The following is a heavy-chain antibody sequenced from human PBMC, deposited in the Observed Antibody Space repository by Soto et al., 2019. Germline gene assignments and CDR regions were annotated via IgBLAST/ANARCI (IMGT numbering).Heavy chain of an antibody. CDR1: GGSFSGYY. CDR2: INHSGST. V-gene: IGHV4-34*01. Sequence: SETLSLTCSVYGGSFSGYYWNWIRQPPGKGLEWIGEINHSGSTNYNPSLKSRVTISVDTSKNQFSLKLSSVTAADTAVYYCARGLDYVVYWGQGTLVTVSS. CDR3: ARGLDYVVY. J-gene: IGHJ4*02.